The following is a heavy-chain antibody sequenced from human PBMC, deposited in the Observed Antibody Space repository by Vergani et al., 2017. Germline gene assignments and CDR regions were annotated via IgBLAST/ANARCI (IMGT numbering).Heavy chain of an antibody. D-gene: IGHD2-15*01. J-gene: IGHJ4*02. V-gene: IGHV4-30-2*01. Sequence: QLQLQESGSGLVKPSQTLSLTCAVSGGSISSGGYSWSWIRQPPGKGLEWIGYIYHSGSTYYNPSLKSRVTISVDTSKNQFSLKLSSVTAADTAVYYCARCSVGSFYSVDYWGQGTLVTVSS. CDR3: ARCSVGSFYSVDY. CDR1: GGSISSGGYS. CDR2: IYHSGST.